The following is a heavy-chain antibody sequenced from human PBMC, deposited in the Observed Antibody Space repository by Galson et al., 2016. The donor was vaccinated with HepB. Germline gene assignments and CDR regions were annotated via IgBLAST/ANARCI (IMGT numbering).Heavy chain of an antibody. D-gene: IGHD6-6*01. CDR2: IYHSGNT. Sequence: SETLSLTCIVSGGSVSSSSYCWGWIRQPPGKGLEWIGSIYHSGNTYYNASLNSRVTISLDTSKNQVSLRLSSVTAADTALYYCARDMVRDSSSYYYYGLDVWGQGTTVTVSS. CDR1: GGSVSSSSYC. CDR3: ARDMVRDSSSYYYYGLDV. V-gene: IGHV4-39*07. J-gene: IGHJ6*02.